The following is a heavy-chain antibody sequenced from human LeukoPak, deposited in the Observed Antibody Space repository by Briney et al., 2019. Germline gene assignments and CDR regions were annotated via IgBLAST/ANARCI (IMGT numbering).Heavy chain of an antibody. J-gene: IGHJ3*02. CDR1: GFTVSSNY. Sequence: GGSLRLSCAASGFTVSSNYMSWVRQAPGKGLEGVSVIYSGGSTYYSDSVKGRFTISRDNSKNTLYLQMNSLRAEDTAVYYCARARSGSYYAFDIWGQGTMVTVSS. CDR3: ARARSGSYYAFDI. V-gene: IGHV3-53*01. CDR2: IYSGGST. D-gene: IGHD1-26*01.